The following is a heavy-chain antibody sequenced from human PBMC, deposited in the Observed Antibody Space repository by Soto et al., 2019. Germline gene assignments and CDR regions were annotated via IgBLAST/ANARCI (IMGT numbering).Heavy chain of an antibody. CDR3: AKDRRRPIAVAGTGNDY. Sequence: GGSLRLSCAASGFTFRSYAMSWVRQAPGKGLEWVSAISGSGGSTYYADSVKGRFTISRDNSKNTLYLQMNSLRAEDTAVYYCAKDRRRPIAVAGTGNDYWGQGTLVTVSS. J-gene: IGHJ4*02. D-gene: IGHD6-19*01. V-gene: IGHV3-23*01. CDR1: GFTFRSYA. CDR2: ISGSGGST.